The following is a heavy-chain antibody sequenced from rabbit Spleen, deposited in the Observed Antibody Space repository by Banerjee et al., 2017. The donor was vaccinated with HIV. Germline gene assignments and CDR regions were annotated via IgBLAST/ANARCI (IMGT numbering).Heavy chain of an antibody. CDR1: GSSFSDGDV. Sequence: QEQLEESGGGLVQPEGSLPPTCKASGSSFSDGDVMCWVRQAPGKGLEWIACINADTGKSVYASWATGRFTVSRTSSTTVTLQMTSLTAADRATYFCARDLAGVTGWNFYLWGPGTLVTVS. J-gene: IGHJ4*01. D-gene: IGHD4-1*01. CDR2: INADTGKS. CDR3: ARDLAGVTGWNFYL. V-gene: IGHV1S45*01.